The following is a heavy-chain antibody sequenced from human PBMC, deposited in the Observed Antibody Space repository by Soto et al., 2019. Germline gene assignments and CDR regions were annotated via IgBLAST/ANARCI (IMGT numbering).Heavy chain of an antibody. CDR3: AREAGYCSRTSCYRRAFDT. V-gene: IGHV3-74*03. CDR1: GFTFSGHW. Sequence: EVQLVESGGDLVQPGGSLSLSCAASGFTFSGHWMHWVRQVPGKGLEWVSRINTDGGSSAYADSVKGRFTISRDNAKKTPYLQMNGLRAEDTAVYYCAREAGYCSRTSCYRRAFDTWGQGTTVTVSS. J-gene: IGHJ3*02. CDR2: INTDGGSS. D-gene: IGHD2-2*01.